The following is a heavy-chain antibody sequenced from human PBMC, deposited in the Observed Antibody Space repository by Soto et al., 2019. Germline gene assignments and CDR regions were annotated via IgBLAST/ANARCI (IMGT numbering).Heavy chain of an antibody. CDR1: GYSFSNYW. CDR3: ARHRPYSASGHYFDY. Sequence: GESLKICCKGSGYSFSNYWIAWVRQMPGGGLEWMCLILPGDSDTRYSPSFRGQVTISADRSISTAYLQWSSLRASDTAMYFCARHRPYSASGHYFDYWGQGTVVTVSS. D-gene: IGHD1-26*01. V-gene: IGHV5-51*01. CDR2: ILPGDSDT. J-gene: IGHJ4*02.